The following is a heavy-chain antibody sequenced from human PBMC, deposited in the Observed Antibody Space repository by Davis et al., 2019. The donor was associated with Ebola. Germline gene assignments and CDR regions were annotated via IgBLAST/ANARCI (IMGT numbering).Heavy chain of an antibody. J-gene: IGHJ4*02. Sequence: GESLKISCAASGFTFGSYSMNWVRQAPGEGLEWVSVIHRNGDLFYADSVKGRFTIARDTSRNTVSLQMNSLRAEDTAIYFCVGLRFTYISGWYYIDYWGQGTLVTVSS. CDR3: VGLRFTYISGWYYIDY. CDR2: IHRNGDL. D-gene: IGHD6-19*01. V-gene: IGHV3-53*01. CDR1: GFTFGSYS.